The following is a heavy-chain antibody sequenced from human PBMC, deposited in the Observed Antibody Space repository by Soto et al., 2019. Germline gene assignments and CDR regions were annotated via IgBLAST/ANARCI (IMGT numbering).Heavy chain of an antibody. D-gene: IGHD3-22*01. CDR2: ISAYNGNT. CDR1: GFTFTGYY. CDR3: ARVQIQPYYYDSSGYLNHFDY. J-gene: IGHJ4*02. Sequence: ASVKVSCKPSGFTFTGYYIHWVRQSPGQRLAWMGWISAYNGNTNYAQKLQGRVTMTTDTSTSTAYMELRSLRSDDTAVYYCARVQIQPYYYDSSGYLNHFDYWGQGTLVTVSS. V-gene: IGHV1-18*04.